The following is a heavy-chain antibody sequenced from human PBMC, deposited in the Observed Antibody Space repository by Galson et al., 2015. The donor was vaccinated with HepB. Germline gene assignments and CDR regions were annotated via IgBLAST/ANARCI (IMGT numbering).Heavy chain of an antibody. CDR1: GFTFDDYA. CDR2: ISWNSGSI. D-gene: IGHD3-10*01. Sequence: SLRLSCAASGFTFDDYAMHWVRQAPGKGLEWVSGISWNSGSIGYADSVKGRFTISRDNAKNSLYLQMNSLRAEDTALYYCAKGGYYGSGSSLDYWGQGTLVTVSS. J-gene: IGHJ4*02. CDR3: AKGGYYGSGSSLDY. V-gene: IGHV3-9*01.